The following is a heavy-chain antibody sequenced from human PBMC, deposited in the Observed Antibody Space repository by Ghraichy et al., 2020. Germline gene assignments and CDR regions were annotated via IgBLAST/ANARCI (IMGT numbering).Heavy chain of an antibody. J-gene: IGHJ4*02. CDR2: IRSHPDGGTT. CDR3: TKDVPFTGGGTMLY. Sequence: GGSLRLSCAASGLTFSHAWMTWVRQGPGERLEWVGHIRSHPDGGTTDYAAAVKGRFTISRDDSKDTIYLQMDSLKTEDTALYYCTKDVPFTGGGTMLYWGQATPVTVSS. CDR1: GLTFSHAW. D-gene: IGHD3-16*01. V-gene: IGHV3-15*01.